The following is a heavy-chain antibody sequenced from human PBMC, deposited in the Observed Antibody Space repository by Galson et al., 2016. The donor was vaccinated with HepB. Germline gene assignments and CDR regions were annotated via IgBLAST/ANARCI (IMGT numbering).Heavy chain of an antibody. CDR1: GFSVSGDD. V-gene: IGHV3-53*01. J-gene: IGHJ4*02. CDR2: LYRGGGA. Sequence: SLRLSCAVSGFSVSGDDLSWVRQAPGKGLEWVSSLYRGGGAYYADSVKGRFTVSRDTSKNTLYLQMNNLRVDDTAVNYCASFFGQRDYWGQGNLVAVSS. D-gene: IGHD3-16*01. CDR3: ASFFGQRDY.